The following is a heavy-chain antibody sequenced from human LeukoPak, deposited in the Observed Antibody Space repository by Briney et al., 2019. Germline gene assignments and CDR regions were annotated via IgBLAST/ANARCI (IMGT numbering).Heavy chain of an antibody. CDR1: GFTFSSYE. J-gene: IGHJ6*04. Sequence: PGGSLRLSCAASGFTFSSYETNWVRQAPGKGLERVSYISSSGSTIYYSDSVKGRFTISRDNAKNSLYLQKNRLRAEITAVYSCAELGITMVGGVWGKGATVTISS. V-gene: IGHV3-48*03. D-gene: IGHD3-10*02. CDR3: AELGITMVGGV. CDR2: ISSSGSTI.